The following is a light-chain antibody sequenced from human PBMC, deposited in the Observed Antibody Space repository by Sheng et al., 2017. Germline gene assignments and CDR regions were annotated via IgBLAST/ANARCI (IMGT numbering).Light chain of an antibody. J-gene: IGLJ3*02. Sequence: QTVVTQESSLSVSPGGTITLTCGLSSGSVSTDFYPSWYQQTPGQAPRMLIYRTNIRSSGVPDRFSGSLLGNKAALTITGAQAEDESDYYCVLFMGGATWRFGGGTRLAVL. CDR3: VLFMGGATWR. V-gene: IGLV8-61*01. CDR2: RTN. CDR1: SGSVSTDFY.